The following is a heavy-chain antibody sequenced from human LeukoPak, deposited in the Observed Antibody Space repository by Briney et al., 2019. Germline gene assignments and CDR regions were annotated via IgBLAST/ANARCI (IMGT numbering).Heavy chain of an antibody. CDR2: IGGSGEST. Sequence: PGGSLRLSCAASGFTFSDHYMDWVRQAPGKGLEWVSNIGGSGESTYYADSVKGRFTISRDNSKNTVFLQMNSLSRDDTAVYYCARRGGSNGWGAFDVWGQGTTITVSS. J-gene: IGHJ3*01. CDR1: GFTFSDHY. V-gene: IGHV3-23*01. D-gene: IGHD2-8*01. CDR3: ARRGGSNGWGAFDV.